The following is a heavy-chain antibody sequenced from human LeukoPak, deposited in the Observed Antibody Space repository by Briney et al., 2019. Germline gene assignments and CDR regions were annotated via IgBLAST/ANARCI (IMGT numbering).Heavy chain of an antibody. CDR3: ATSITGTTGASWYYYYGMDV. V-gene: IGHV4-34*01. D-gene: IGHD1-20*01. Sequence: SETLSLTCAVYGGSFSGYYWSWIRQPPGKGLEWIGEINHSGSTNYNPSLKSRVTISVDTSKNQFSLKLSSVTAADTAVYYCATSITGTTGASWYYYYGMDVWGKGTTVTVSS. CDR2: INHSGST. J-gene: IGHJ6*04. CDR1: GGSFSGYY.